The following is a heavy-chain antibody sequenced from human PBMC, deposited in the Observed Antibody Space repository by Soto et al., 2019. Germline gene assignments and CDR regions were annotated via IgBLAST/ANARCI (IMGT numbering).Heavy chain of an antibody. D-gene: IGHD3-10*01. Sequence: QVQLQESGPGLVKPSQTLSLTCTVSGGSISSGDYYWSWIRQPPGKGLEWIGYIYYSGSTYYNPSLKSRVTISVDTSKNQFSLKLSSVTAADTVVYYCARGITMVRGATPGWFDPWGQGTLVTVSS. CDR1: GGSISSGDYY. CDR3: ARGITMVRGATPGWFDP. CDR2: IYYSGST. V-gene: IGHV4-30-4*01. J-gene: IGHJ5*02.